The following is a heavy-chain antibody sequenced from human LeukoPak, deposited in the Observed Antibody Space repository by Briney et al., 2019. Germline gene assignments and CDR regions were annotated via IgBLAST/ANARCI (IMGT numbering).Heavy chain of an antibody. CDR3: ARQDGYSSSWYWYFDL. Sequence: SETLSLTCTVSGGSISSSSYYWGWIRQPPGKGLEWIGSIYYSGSTYYNPSLKSRFTISVDPSKNQFSLKLSSVTAADTAVYYCARQDGYSSSWYWYFDLWGRGTLVTVSS. CDR2: IYYSGST. CDR1: GGSISSSSYY. J-gene: IGHJ2*01. D-gene: IGHD6-13*01. V-gene: IGHV4-39*01.